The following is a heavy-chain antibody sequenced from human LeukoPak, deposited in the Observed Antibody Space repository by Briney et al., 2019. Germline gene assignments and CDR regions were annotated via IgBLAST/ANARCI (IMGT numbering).Heavy chain of an antibody. Sequence: GASVKVSCKASGYTFTGYYMHLVRQAPGQGLEWMGWINPNSGGTNYAQKFQGRVTMTRDTSISTAYMELSRLRSDDTAVYYCARGGLLYDYVWGSYRPEEYYFDYWGQGTLVTVSS. CDR3: ARGGLLYDYVWGSYRPEEYYFDY. J-gene: IGHJ4*02. CDR2: INPNSGGT. D-gene: IGHD3-16*02. CDR1: GYTFTGYY. V-gene: IGHV1-2*02.